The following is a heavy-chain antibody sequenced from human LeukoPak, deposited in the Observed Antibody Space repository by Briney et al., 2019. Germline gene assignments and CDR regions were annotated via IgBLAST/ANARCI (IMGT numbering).Heavy chain of an antibody. V-gene: IGHV4-39*07. J-gene: IGHJ4*02. CDR3: ARGRGSYSDYFDY. CDR2: IYYSATT. CDR1: GDSISSTSYY. Sequence: SETLSLTCTVSGDSISSTSYYWGWIRQPPGKGLEWIGSIYYSATTYYNPSLKSRVTISVDTYKNQFSLKLSSVTAAATAVYYCARGRGSYSDYFDYWGQGTLVTVSS. D-gene: IGHD1-26*01.